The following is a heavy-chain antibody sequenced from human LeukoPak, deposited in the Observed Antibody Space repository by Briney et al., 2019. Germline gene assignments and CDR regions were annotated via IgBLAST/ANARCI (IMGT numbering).Heavy chain of an antibody. Sequence: GGSLRLSCAASGFTFSSYGMHWVRQAPGKGLEWVAFIRYDGSNKYYADSVKGRFTISRDNSKNTLYLQMNSLRAEDTAVYYCAKDFAILTGYYMDDYWGQGTLVTVSS. CDR1: GFTFSSYG. CDR3: AKDFAILTGYYMDDY. J-gene: IGHJ4*02. CDR2: IRYDGSNK. V-gene: IGHV3-30*02. D-gene: IGHD3-9*01.